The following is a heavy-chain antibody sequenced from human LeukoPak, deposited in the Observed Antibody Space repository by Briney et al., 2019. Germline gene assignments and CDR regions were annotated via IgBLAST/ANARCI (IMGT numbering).Heavy chain of an antibody. CDR2: ISSSGITI. D-gene: IGHD6-19*01. J-gene: IGHJ4*02. CDR1: GFTFSSYD. V-gene: IGHV3-48*03. CDR3: ARDSSAWYYFDY. Sequence: PGGSLRLSCAASGFTFSSYDMNWVRQAPGKGLEWLSYISSSGITIYYPDAVKGRFTTSRDNTKNSLYLQMNSLGAEDTTVYYCARDSSAWYYFDYWGQGTLVTVSS.